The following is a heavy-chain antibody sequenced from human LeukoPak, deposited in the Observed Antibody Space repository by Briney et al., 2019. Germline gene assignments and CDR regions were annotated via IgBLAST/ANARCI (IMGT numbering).Heavy chain of an antibody. CDR1: GGSISSSNYY. CDR2: MYYSGST. D-gene: IGHD2-21*02. CDR3: ARTYCGGDCSLYNWFDP. V-gene: IGHV4-39*01. J-gene: IGHJ5*02. Sequence: PSETLSLTCTVSGGSISSSNYYWGWIRQPPGKGLEWIGSMYYSGSTYYNPSLKSRVTISVDTSKNQFSLKLSSVTAADTAGYYCARTYCGGDCSLYNWFDPWGQGTLVTVSS.